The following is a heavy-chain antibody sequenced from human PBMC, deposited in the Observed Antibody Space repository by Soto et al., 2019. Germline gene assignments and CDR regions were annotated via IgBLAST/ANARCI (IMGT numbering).Heavy chain of an antibody. Sequence: SETLSLTSIVSGGSISSYSWVWIRQPQGKGLEWIGYIYYSGSTNYNPSLKSRVTISVDTSKNPFSLKLSFVTAADTAVYYCARDRYGSGSYSYYGMDVWGQGTTVTVSS. D-gene: IGHD3-10*01. CDR1: GGSISSYS. CDR2: IYYSGST. V-gene: IGHV4-59*01. CDR3: ARDRYGSGSYSYYGMDV. J-gene: IGHJ6*02.